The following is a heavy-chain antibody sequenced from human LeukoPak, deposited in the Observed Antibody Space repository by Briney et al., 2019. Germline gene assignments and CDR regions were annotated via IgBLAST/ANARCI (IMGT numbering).Heavy chain of an antibody. D-gene: IGHD4-23*01. CDR1: GGSISSGDYY. Sequence: SQTLSLTCTVSGGSISSGDYYWGWIRQPPGKGLEWIGYIYYSGSTYYNPSLKSRITISVDTSKDQFSLKLSSVTAADTAVYYCARAVTDYYFDYWGQGTLVTVSS. J-gene: IGHJ4*02. CDR2: IYYSGST. V-gene: IGHV4-30-4*01. CDR3: ARAVTDYYFDY.